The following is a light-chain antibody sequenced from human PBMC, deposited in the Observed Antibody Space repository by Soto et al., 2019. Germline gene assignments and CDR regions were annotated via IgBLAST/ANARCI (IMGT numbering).Light chain of an antibody. CDR1: QSFSSSF. V-gene: IGKV3-20*01. Sequence: EILWSQPQGTLSLFLEEIATLFFMGRQSFSSSFLAWYQQKPGQAPTLLMYGVSNRATDVPDRFSGSRSGTDFTLTINRLEPEDFAVYYCQQYGSSLLYTFA. CDR3: QQYGSSLLYT. CDR2: GVS. J-gene: IGKJ2*01.